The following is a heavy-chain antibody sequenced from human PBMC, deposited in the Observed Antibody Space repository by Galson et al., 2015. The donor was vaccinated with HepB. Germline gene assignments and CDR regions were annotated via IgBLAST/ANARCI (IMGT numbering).Heavy chain of an antibody. Sequence: SVKVSCKASGYTFTSYGISWVRQAPGQGLEWMGWISFYNGNTDFAQKMQDRVTMTTDTSTSTVYMELRSLRSDDTAVYYCATGQRYSSNWGRGTLVTVAS. D-gene: IGHD6-13*01. CDR3: ATGQRYSSN. J-gene: IGHJ1*01. CDR2: ISFYNGNT. V-gene: IGHV1-18*01. CDR1: GYTFTSYG.